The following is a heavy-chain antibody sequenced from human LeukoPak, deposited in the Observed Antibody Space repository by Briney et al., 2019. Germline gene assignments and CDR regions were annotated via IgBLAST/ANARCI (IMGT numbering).Heavy chain of an antibody. V-gene: IGHV1-2*02. CDR2: INPNSGVT. D-gene: IGHD6-19*01. J-gene: IGHJ4*02. CDR3: ARGQQWLEAFDY. CDR1: GYTFTVYY. Sequence: SVTVSFTSAGYTFTVYYIHWERQGPGQGGEWMGWINPNSGVTHYPQKFHGRVTMTRDTSIRTAYMEVSSLRSDDTAVYYCARGQQWLEAFDYWGLGTLVTVSS.